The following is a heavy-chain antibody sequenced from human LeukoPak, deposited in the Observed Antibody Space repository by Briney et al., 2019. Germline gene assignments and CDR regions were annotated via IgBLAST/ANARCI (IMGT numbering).Heavy chain of an antibody. CDR3: ARGTQVYGGIIDY. CDR2: ISSSSRST. Sequence: GGPLRLSCAASGFPFSDFYMTWLRQAPGRGLEWVAHISSSSRSTHYADSVKARFTISRDNAKNSLYLQMNSLRAEDTAVYYCARGTQVYGGIIDYWGQGTLVTVSS. CDR1: GFPFSDFY. V-gene: IGHV3-11*05. D-gene: IGHD4-23*01. J-gene: IGHJ4*02.